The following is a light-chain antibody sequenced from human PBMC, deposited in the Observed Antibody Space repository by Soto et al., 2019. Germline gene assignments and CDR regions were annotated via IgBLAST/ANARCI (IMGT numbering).Light chain of an antibody. CDR2: GAS. CDR3: QQYGRSPST. CDR1: QSVSNNY. J-gene: IGKJ4*01. V-gene: IGKV3-20*01. Sequence: EIVLTQSPGTLSLSPGERATLSCRASQSVSNNYLAWYQQKPGQAPRLLIYGASSRATGIPDRFSGSGSGTDFTLNISRLEPEDFAVYYCQQYGRSPSTFGGGTKVEIK.